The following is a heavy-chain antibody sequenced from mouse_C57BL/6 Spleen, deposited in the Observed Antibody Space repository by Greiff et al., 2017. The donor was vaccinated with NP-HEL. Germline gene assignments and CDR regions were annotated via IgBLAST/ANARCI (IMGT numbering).Heavy chain of an antibody. D-gene: IGHD2-10*01. CDR1: GYAFSSSW. CDR3: ARSLLPYYFGC. V-gene: IGHV1-82*01. CDR2: IYPGDGDT. J-gene: IGHJ2*01. Sequence: QVQLQQSGPELVKPGASVKISCKASGYAFSSSWMNWVKQRPGKGLEWIGRIYPGDGDTNYNGKFKGKATLTADKSSSTAYMQLSSLTSEDSAVYFCARSLLPYYFGCWGKGTTLTVSS.